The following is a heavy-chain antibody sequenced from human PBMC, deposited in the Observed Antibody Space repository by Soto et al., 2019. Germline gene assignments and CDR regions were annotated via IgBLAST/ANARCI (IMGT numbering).Heavy chain of an antibody. Sequence: PSETLSLTCTVSGGSISSYYWSWIRQPPGKGLEWIGYIYYSGSTNYNPSLKSRVTISVDTSKNQFSLKLSSVTAADTAVYYCARAGGVVDIVVVPAFMDVWGQGTTVTVSS. D-gene: IGHD2-2*03. CDR1: GGSISSYY. J-gene: IGHJ6*02. CDR3: ARAGGVVDIVVVPAFMDV. CDR2: IYYSGST. V-gene: IGHV4-59*01.